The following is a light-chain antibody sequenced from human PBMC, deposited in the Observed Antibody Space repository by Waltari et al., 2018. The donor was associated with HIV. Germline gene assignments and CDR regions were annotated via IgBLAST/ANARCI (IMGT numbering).Light chain of an antibody. V-gene: IGLV2-23*02. Sequence: PLPHPASVPGPPGRPIPFPSPGPAVDFAIYTLASWYQQHPGRAPKLIIYEVTKRPSGISDRFSGSKSGNTASLTIFGLQAEDEADYYCCSYGGSPYVLGSGTKVTVL. CDR2: EVT. J-gene: IGLJ1*01. CDR1: AVDFAIYTL. CDR3: CSYGGSPYV.